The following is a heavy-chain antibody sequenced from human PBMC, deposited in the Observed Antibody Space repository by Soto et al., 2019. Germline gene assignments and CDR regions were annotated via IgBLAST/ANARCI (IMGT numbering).Heavy chain of an antibody. V-gene: IGHV4-59*01. CDR2: IYYSGST. CDR1: GGSISSYY. CDR3: ARGMLGGWFDP. J-gene: IGHJ5*02. Sequence: SETLSLTCTVSGGSISSYYWSWIRQPPGKGLEWIGYIYYSGSTNYNPSLKSRVTISVDTSKNQFSLKLSSVTAADTAVYYCARGMLGGWFDPWGQGTLVTVSS. D-gene: IGHD2-8*01.